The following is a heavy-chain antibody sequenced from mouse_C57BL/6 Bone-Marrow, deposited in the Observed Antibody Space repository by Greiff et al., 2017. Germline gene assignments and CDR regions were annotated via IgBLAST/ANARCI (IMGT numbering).Heavy chain of an antibody. V-gene: IGHV1-59*01. J-gene: IGHJ3*01. D-gene: IGHD2-1*01. CDR2: IDPSDSYP. CDR3: ARDYVNWAY. CDR1: GYTFTSYW. Sequence: QVQLQQPGAALVRPGTSVKLSCKASGYTFTSYWMHWVKQRPGQGLEWIGVIDPSDSYPNYNQKFKGKATLTVDTSSSTAYMQLSSLTSDDSAVYYCARDYVNWAYGGQGTLVTGSA.